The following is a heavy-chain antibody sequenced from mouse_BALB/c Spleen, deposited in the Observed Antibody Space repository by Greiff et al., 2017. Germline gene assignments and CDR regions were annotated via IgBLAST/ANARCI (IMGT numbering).Heavy chain of an antibody. CDR3: ARRGTMITREYYFDY. J-gene: IGHJ2*01. V-gene: IGHV4-1*02. Sequence: EVKLLESGGGLVQPGGSLKLSCAASGFDFSRYWMSWVRQAPGKGLEWIGEINPDSSTINYTPSLKDKFIISRDNAKNTLYLQMSKVRSEDTALYYCARRGTMITREYYFDYWGQGTTLTVSS. CDR1: GFDFSRYW. CDR2: INPDSSTI. D-gene: IGHD2-4*01.